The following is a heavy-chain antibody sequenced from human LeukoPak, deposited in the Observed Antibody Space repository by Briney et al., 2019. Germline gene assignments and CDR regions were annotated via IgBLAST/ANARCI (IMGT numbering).Heavy chain of an antibody. D-gene: IGHD3-16*02. CDR2: ISGSGGST. CDR1: GFTFSSYA. Sequence: GGSLRPSCAAPGFTFSSYAMSWVRQAPGKGLEWVSAISGSGGSTYYADSVKGRFTISRDNSKNTLYLQMNSLRAEDTAVYYCAKDGITFGGVIVLDYWGQGTLVTVSS. V-gene: IGHV3-23*01. CDR3: AKDGITFGGVIVLDY. J-gene: IGHJ4*02.